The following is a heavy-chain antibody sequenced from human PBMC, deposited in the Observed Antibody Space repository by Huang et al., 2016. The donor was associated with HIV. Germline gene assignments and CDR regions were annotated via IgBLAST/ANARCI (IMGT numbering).Heavy chain of an antibody. Sequence: QVQLQQWGGGLLKPSETLSLTCAVYSGSFSDYYWSWIRQPPGQGLEWIGEINHSGSTNYIPSLKSRVTISLDMSKNQFSLRLRSVTATDTAIYYCARRHCSGGSCDSPSHRYHYMDVWGKGTTVTVSS. CDR1: SGSFSDYY. V-gene: IGHV4-34*01. J-gene: IGHJ6*03. D-gene: IGHD2-15*01. CDR3: ARRHCSGGSCDSPSHRYHYMDV. CDR2: INHSGST.